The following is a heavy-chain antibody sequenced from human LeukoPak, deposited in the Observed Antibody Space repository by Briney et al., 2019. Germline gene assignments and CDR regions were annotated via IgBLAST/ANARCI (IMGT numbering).Heavy chain of an antibody. CDR1: GFTFSSHA. CDR3: AKQLNLIVAALWFDP. V-gene: IGHV3-23*01. CDR2: ISAGADST. D-gene: IGHD6-13*01. J-gene: IGHJ5*02. Sequence: GGSLRLSCAASGFTFSSHAMNWVRLAPGKGLEWVSTISAGADSTYYADSVKGRFTISRDDSENTLYLQMNSLRVGDTALYYCAKQLNLIVAALWFDPWGQGALVTVSS.